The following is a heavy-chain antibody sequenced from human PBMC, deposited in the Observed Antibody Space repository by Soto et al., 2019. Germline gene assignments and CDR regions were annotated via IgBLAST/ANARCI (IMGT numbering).Heavy chain of an antibody. CDR2: ISGSGGST. J-gene: IGHJ4*02. Sequence: PGGSLRLSCAAPGFTFSSDAMSWVRQAPGKGLEWVSAISGSGGSTYYADSVKGRFTISRDNSKNTLYLQMNSLRAEDTAVYYCANTLSTAWSSGTYYFDYWGQGTLVTVSS. V-gene: IGHV3-23*01. CDR1: GFTFSSDA. CDR3: ANTLSTAWSSGTYYFDY. D-gene: IGHD6-19*01.